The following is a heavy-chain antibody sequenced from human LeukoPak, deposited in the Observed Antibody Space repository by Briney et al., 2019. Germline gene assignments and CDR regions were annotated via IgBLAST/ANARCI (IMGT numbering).Heavy chain of an antibody. D-gene: IGHD6-19*01. CDR2: IYTSGST. V-gene: IGHV4-61*02. CDR3: ATDLSGWNPASYYYYMDV. CDR1: GGSISSGSYY. Sequence: SQTLSLTCTISGGSISSGSYYWSWIRQPAGKGLEWIGRIYTSGSTNYNPSLKSRVTISVDTSKHQFSLKLSSVTAADTAEYYCATDLSGWNPASYYYYMDVWGRGTTVTVFS. J-gene: IGHJ6*03.